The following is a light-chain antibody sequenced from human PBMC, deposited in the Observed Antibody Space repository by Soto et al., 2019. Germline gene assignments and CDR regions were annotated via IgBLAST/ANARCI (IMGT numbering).Light chain of an antibody. CDR2: GAS. CDR3: QQYNNWPHT. V-gene: IGKV3-15*01. Sequence: EVVMTQSPATLSVSPGERATLSCRASESVSTNLAWYQQRPGQAPRLVIYGASTRATGIPARFSGSGSGTEFTLTINSLQSEDFAVYYCQQYNNWPHTFGQGTKVDIK. CDR1: ESVSTN. J-gene: IGKJ2*01.